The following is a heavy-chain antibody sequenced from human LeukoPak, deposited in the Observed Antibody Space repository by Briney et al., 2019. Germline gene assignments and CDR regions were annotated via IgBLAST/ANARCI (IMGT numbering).Heavy chain of an antibody. CDR1: GFTFRDFS. CDR3: AKGNNSLSYNFDY. CDR2: ISGDADTT. D-gene: IGHD2/OR15-2a*01. J-gene: IGHJ4*01. Sequence: GGSLRLSCAASGFTFRDFSMHWVRQAPGKGLELLSLISGDADTTHYADSVKGRFTISRDNNKNSLYLQMNGLRLDDTAFYYCAKGNNSLSYNFDYWGQGTLATVSS. V-gene: IGHV3-43*02.